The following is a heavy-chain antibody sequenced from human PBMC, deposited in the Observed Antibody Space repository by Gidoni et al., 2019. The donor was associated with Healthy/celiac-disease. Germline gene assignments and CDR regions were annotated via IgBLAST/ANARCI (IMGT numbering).Heavy chain of an antibody. J-gene: IGHJ6*03. CDR3: AKAGGYSSFYYMDV. CDR1: GFTFSSDA. CDR2: ISGSGGST. Sequence: EVQLLASGGGLVQPGGSLSLSCAASGFTFSSDAMRWVRQASGKGLEWVSAISGSGGSTYDADFVKGRFTISRDNSKNTRYLQMNSLRAEDTAVYYCAKAGGYSSFYYMDVWGKGTTVTVSS. D-gene: IGHD6-19*01. V-gene: IGHV3-23*01.